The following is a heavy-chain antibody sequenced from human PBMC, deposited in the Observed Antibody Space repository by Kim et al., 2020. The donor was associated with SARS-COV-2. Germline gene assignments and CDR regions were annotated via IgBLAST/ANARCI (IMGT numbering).Heavy chain of an antibody. CDR1: GFTFSSYA. Sequence: GGSLRLSCAASGFTFSSYAMHWVRQAPGKGLEWVAVISYDENKKYYVDSVKGRFTISRDNSKNTLYLQMNSLGAEDTAVYYCARGQAVELVVINYWGQGTLVTVSS. V-gene: IGHV3-30*04. CDR2: ISYDENKK. D-gene: IGHD3-22*01. CDR3: ARGQAVELVVINY. J-gene: IGHJ4*02.